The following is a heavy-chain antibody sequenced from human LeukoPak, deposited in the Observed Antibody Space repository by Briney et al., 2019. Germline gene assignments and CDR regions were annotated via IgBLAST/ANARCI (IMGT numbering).Heavy chain of an antibody. Sequence: PSETLSLTCTVSGGSISSSSYYWGWIRQPPGKGLEWIGSIYYSGSTNYNPSLKSRVTISVDTSKNQFSLKLSSVTAADTAVYYCARARVGATIDAFDIWGQGTMVTVSS. CDR3: ARARVGATIDAFDI. CDR1: GGSISSSSYY. D-gene: IGHD1-26*01. V-gene: IGHV4-39*07. CDR2: IYYSGST. J-gene: IGHJ3*02.